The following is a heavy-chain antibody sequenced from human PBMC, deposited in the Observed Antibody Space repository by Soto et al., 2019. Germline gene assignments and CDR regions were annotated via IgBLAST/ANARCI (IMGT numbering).Heavy chain of an antibody. D-gene: IGHD2-2*01. J-gene: IGHJ4*02. V-gene: IGHV3-48*03. CDR2: ISSSGSTI. CDR3: ASFAGEIEVVVPAATTVDY. Sequence: GGSLRLSCAASGFTFSSYEMNWVRQAPGKGLEWVSYISSSGSTIYYADSVKGRFTISRDNAKNSLYLQMNSLRAEDTAVYYCASFAGEIEVVVPAATTVDYWGQGTLVTVSS. CDR1: GFTFSSYE.